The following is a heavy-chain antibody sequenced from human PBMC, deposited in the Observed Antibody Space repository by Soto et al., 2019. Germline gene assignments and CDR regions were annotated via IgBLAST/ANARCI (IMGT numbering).Heavy chain of an antibody. CDR2: IYSGGST. CDR3: ARGGYSYGYSRNGMDV. D-gene: IGHD5-18*01. Sequence: GGSLRLSCAASGFNVSSNYMSWVRQAPGKGLEWVSVIYSGGSTYYADSVKGRFTISRHNSKNTLYLQMNSLRAEDTAVYYCARGGYSYGYSRNGMDVWGQGTTVTVSS. CDR1: GFNVSSNY. J-gene: IGHJ6*02. V-gene: IGHV3-53*04.